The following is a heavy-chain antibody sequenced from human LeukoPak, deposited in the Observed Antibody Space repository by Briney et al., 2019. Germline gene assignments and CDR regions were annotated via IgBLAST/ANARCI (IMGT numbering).Heavy chain of an antibody. V-gene: IGHV3-74*01. Sequence: PGGSLRLSCAASGFIFSSYWMHWVRQAPGKGLVWVSRIKTDGGSTSYADSVKGRFTISRDNSKSTLYLQMNSLRAEDTAVYYCARAPRAVIYSSSPEGHDYWGQGTLVTVSS. D-gene: IGHD6-6*01. CDR2: IKTDGGST. CDR3: ARAPRAVIYSSSPEGHDY. CDR1: GFIFSSYW. J-gene: IGHJ4*02.